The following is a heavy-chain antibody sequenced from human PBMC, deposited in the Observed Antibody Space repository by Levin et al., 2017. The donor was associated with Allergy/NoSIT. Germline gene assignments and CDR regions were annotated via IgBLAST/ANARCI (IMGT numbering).Heavy chain of an antibody. CDR2: IQYASNEK. V-gene: IGHV3-30*02. J-gene: IGHJ4*02. CDR3: GRDGYNFLDS. Sequence: PGGSLRLSCAASGFMFKNYGMHWVRQAPGRGLEWVSYIQYASNEKLYADSVKGRFTVSRDNSKNTVSLHMSSLRAEDTAVYYCGRDGYNFLDSWGQGTLVTVSS. D-gene: IGHD5-24*01. CDR1: GFMFKNYG.